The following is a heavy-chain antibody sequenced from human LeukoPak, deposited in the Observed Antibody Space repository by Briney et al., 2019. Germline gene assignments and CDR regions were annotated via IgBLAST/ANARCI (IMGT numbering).Heavy chain of an antibody. CDR1: GFTFSSYW. CDR2: IKQDGSEK. V-gene: IGHV3-7*01. Sequence: GGSLRLSCAASGFTFSSYWMSWVRQAPGKGLEWVANIKQDGSEKYYVDSVKGRFTISRDNAKNSLYLQMNSLRAEDTAVYYCARVPEKRPPYYYGMDVWGQGTTVTVSS. CDR3: ARVPEKRPPYYYGMDV. J-gene: IGHJ6*02. D-gene: IGHD1-14*01.